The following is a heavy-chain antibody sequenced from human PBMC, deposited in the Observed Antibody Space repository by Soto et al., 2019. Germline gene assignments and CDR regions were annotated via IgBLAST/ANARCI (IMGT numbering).Heavy chain of an antibody. J-gene: IGHJ6*03. D-gene: IGHD4-4*01. CDR3: ARDAPPETAHRPQYDYRPQYYYDYMDV. V-gene: IGHV1-69*08. CDR2: IIPILGIA. Sequence: QVQLVQSGAEVKKPGSSVKVSCKASGGTFSSYTISWVRQAPGQGLEWMGRIIPILGIANYAQKFQGRVTITADKSTRTAYMELSSLRSEDTAVYYCARDAPPETAHRPQYDYRPQYYYDYMDVWGKGTTVTVSS. CDR1: GGTFSSYT.